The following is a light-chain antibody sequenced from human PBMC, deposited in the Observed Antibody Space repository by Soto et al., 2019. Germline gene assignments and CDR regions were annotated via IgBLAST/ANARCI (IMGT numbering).Light chain of an antibody. CDR3: QQHGDWPLT. V-gene: IGKV3-15*01. J-gene: IGKJ4*01. CDR2: ATS. Sequence: EIVLTQSPATLSVSPGERATLSCRASQSVGNNFAWYQQKPGQAPRLLIFATSTRATGVPARFSGSGSGTEFTLTISSLQSEDFSVYYCQQHGDWPLTFGGGANVEIE. CDR1: QSVGNN.